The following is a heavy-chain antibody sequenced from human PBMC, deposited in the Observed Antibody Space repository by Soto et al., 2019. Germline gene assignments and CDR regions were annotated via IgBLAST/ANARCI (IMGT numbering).Heavy chain of an antibody. Sequence: QVQLVQSGAEVKKPGASVKVSCKASGYSFSGFYIHWMRRAPGQGLEWVGWINPNSGATTYAQKFQDSVALTSDTSISTAYMDLSRLTSDDTAIYYCAIIMTHRDSFDIWGQGTMVTVSS. CDR2: INPNSGAT. V-gene: IGHV1-2*04. CDR3: AIIMTHRDSFDI. J-gene: IGHJ3*02. CDR1: GYSFSGFY. D-gene: IGHD3-16*01.